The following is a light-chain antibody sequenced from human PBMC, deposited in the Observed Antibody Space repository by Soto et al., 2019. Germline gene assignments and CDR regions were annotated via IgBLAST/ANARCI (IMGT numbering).Light chain of an antibody. Sequence: QSALTQPASVSGSPGQSITISCTGTSSDVGAYDYVSWYQHHPGKAPKFMLYEVSNRPSGLSNRFSGSKSGNTASLTISGLQAEDEADYYCSSYTTSNTWVFGGGTKVTVL. CDR1: SSDVGAYDY. CDR3: SSYTTSNTWV. V-gene: IGLV2-14*01. CDR2: EVS. J-gene: IGLJ3*02.